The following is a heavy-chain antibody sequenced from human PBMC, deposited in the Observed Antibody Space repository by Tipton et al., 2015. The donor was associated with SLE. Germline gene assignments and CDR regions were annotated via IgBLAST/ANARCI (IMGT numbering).Heavy chain of an antibody. CDR1: GFPFSRYV. J-gene: IGHJ4*02. D-gene: IGHD1-26*01. CDR3: GPKHLGY. V-gene: IGHV3-23*01. CDR2: ISDSGGHT. Sequence: SLRLSCVASGFPFSRYVMTWVRQAPGKGLEWVSLISDSGGHTSYADSVKGRFTVSRDNSKNTLDLQMDSLRVEDTAVYYCGPKHLGYWGQGTLVSVSS.